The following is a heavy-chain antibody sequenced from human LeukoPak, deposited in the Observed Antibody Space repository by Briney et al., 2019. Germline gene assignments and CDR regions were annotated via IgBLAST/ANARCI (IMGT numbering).Heavy chain of an antibody. D-gene: IGHD5-12*01. V-gene: IGHV1-69*05. CDR3: ARSTRSYSGYDFPAY. J-gene: IGHJ4*02. CDR2: IIPIFGTA. Sequence: SVMVSCKASGDTFSSYAISWVRQAPGQGLEWMGGIIPIFGTANYAQKFQGRVTITTDESTSTAYMELSSLRSEDTAVYYCARSTRSYSGYDFPAYWGQGTLVTVSS. CDR1: GDTFSSYA.